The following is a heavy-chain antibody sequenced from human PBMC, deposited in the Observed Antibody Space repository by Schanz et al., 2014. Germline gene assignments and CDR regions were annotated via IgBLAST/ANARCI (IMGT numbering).Heavy chain of an antibody. CDR1: GFIFNDYY. V-gene: IGHV3-72*01. CDR2: VRNRRNSDII. D-gene: IGHD1-7*01. J-gene: IGHJ4*02. Sequence: VQLVESGGCLVKPGGSLRLSCAASGFIFNDYYMNWIRQAPGKGLEWLGRVRNRRNSDIIEYAASVEGRFTISRDESKNSVYLQMNSLQTDDTAVYYCFSMHYGNSVYWGQGTLVTVSS. CDR3: FSMHYGNSVY.